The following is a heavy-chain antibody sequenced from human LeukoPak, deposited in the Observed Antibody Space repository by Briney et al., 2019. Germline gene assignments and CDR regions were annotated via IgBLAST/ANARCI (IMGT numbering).Heavy chain of an antibody. CDR1: GFTFSGYI. CDR2: IGTSGNTI. Sequence: PGGSLRLSCAASGFTFSGYIMNWVRQAPGKGLEWVSFIGTSGNTIYYADSVKGRFTVSRDNAKNSLYLQMNSLRAEDTAVYYCARDQRLDYWGQGTLVTVSS. CDR3: ARDQRLDY. D-gene: IGHD6-25*01. J-gene: IGHJ4*02. V-gene: IGHV3-48*04.